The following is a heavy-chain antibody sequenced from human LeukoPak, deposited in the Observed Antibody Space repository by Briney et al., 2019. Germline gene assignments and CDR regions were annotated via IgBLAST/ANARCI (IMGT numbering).Heavy chain of an antibody. D-gene: IGHD3-3*01. CDR3: ARGLRFLEWLLPLDY. V-gene: IGHV4-38-2*02. J-gene: IGHJ4*02. Sequence: SETLSLTCTVSGYSISSGYYWGWIRQPPGKGLEWIGSIYHSGSTYYNPSLKSRVTISVDTSKNQFSLKLSSVTAADTAVYYCARGLRFLEWLLPLDYWGQGTLVTVSS. CDR1: GYSISSGYY. CDR2: IYHSGST.